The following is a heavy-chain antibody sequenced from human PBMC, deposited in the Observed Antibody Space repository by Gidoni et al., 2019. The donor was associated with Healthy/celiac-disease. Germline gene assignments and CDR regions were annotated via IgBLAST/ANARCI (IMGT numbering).Heavy chain of an antibody. Sequence: QITLKESGPTLVKPTQTLTLTCTFSGFSLSTSGVGVGWIRQPPGKALEWLALIYWNDDKRYSPSLKSRLTITKDTSKNQVVLTMTNMDPVDTATYYCAHTVTVKEYYDFWSGYYPPTRYYYMDVWGKGTTVTVSS. D-gene: IGHD3-3*01. V-gene: IGHV2-5*01. CDR1: GFSLSTSGVG. CDR2: IYWNDDK. CDR3: AHTVTVKEYYDFWSGYYPPTRYYYMDV. J-gene: IGHJ6*03.